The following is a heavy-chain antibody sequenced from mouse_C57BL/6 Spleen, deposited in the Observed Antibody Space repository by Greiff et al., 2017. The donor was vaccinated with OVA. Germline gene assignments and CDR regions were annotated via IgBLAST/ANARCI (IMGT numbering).Heavy chain of an antibody. CDR2: IYPGGGDT. CDR3: ARNRPYFDY. Sequence: QVQLQQSGPELVKPGASVKISCKASGYAFSSSWMNWVKQRPGKGLEWIGRIYPGGGDTNYNGKFKGKATLTADKSSSTAYMQLSSLTSEDSAVYFGARNRPYFDYWGQGTTLTVSS. V-gene: IGHV1-82*01. J-gene: IGHJ2*01. CDR1: GYAFSSSW.